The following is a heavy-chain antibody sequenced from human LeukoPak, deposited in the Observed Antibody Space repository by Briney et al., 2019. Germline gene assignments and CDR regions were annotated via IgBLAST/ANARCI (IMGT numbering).Heavy chain of an antibody. D-gene: IGHD5-18*01. CDR3: ARARYSYGFHGGYFDY. CDR1: GGSISSSNW. CDR2: IYHSGST. Sequence: SETLSLTCAVSGGSISSSNWWSWVRQPPGKGLEWIGEIYHSGSTNYNPSLKSRVTISVDKSKNQFSLKLSSVTAADTAVYYCARARYSYGFHGGYFDYWGQGTLVTVSS. J-gene: IGHJ4*02. V-gene: IGHV4-4*02.